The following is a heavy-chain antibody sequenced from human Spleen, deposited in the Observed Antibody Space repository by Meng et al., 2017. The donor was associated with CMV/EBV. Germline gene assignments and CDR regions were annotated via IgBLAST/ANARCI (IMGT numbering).Heavy chain of an antibody. CDR3: GKGFGAFHYYGVDV. Sequence: GESLKISCAASGFSFSSYGMSWVRQAPGKGLEWVAFIRYDGGNKYYADSVKGRFTISRDNSKNTLYLQMNSLRAEDRAMYYCGKGFGAFHYYGVDVWGQGTTVTVSS. CDR2: IRYDGGNK. J-gene: IGHJ6*02. V-gene: IGHV3-30*02. D-gene: IGHD3-10*01. CDR1: GFSFSSYG.